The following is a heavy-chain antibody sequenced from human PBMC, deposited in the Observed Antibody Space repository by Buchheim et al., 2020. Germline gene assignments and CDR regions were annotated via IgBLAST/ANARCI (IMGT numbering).Heavy chain of an antibody. CDR1: GFTFSSYW. CDR3: ASLYDSSGYYYEPPHMDV. V-gene: IGHV3-7*01. D-gene: IGHD3-22*01. CDR2: IKQDGSEK. J-gene: IGHJ6*03. Sequence: EVQLVESGGGLVQPGGSLRLSCAASGFTFSSYWMSWVRQAPGKGLEWVANIKQDGSEKYYVDSVKGRFTISRDNAKNSLYLQMNSLRAEDTAVYYCASLYDSSGYYYEPPHMDVWGKGTT.